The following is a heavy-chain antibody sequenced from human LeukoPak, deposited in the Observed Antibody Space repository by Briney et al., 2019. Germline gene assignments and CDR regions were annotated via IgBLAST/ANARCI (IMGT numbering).Heavy chain of an antibody. V-gene: IGHV3-48*03. Sequence: PGGSLRLSCAASGFIFSSYEMKWVRQAPGKGLEGVSYISSSGSITYYADSVKGRFTISRDNAKNSLSLQMSSLRAEDTAVYYCARDLYGSGGDAFDIWGQGTMVTVSS. CDR2: ISSSGSIT. CDR1: GFIFSSYE. D-gene: IGHD3-10*01. J-gene: IGHJ3*02. CDR3: ARDLYGSGGDAFDI.